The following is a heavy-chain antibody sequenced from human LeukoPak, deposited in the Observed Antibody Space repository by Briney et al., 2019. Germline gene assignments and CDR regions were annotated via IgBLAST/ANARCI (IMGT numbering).Heavy chain of an antibody. CDR3: AGGDQQFDY. CDR2: ITPFNGNT. V-gene: IGHV1-45*02. CDR1: GYTFTYRY. D-gene: IGHD3-10*01. Sequence: SVKVSCKASGYTFTYRYLHWVRQATGQALEWMGWITPFNGNTNYAQKFQGRVTITRDRSMSTAYMELSSLRSEDTAMYYCAGGDQQFDYWGQGTLVTVSS. J-gene: IGHJ4*02.